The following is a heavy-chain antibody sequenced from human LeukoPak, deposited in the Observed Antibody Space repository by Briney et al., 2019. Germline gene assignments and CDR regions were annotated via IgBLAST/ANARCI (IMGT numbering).Heavy chain of an antibody. V-gene: IGHV3-23*01. Sequence: GGSLRLSWPPSGFTLSSYSMNWVRQPPGKGLEWVSAINPRGDGTYYAASVNGRFTISRDNSKSTLNLQMSNLRAEDTTVYHCTKVCAIYSFDSWGHGALVTVSS. CDR2: INPRGDGT. CDR1: GFTLSSYS. CDR3: TKVCAIYSFDS. J-gene: IGHJ4*01.